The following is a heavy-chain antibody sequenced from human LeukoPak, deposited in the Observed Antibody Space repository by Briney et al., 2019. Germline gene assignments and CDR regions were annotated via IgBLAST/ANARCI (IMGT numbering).Heavy chain of an antibody. CDR2: IYTSGSI. J-gene: IGHJ4*02. V-gene: IGHV4-4*07. CDR1: GGSISSYY. D-gene: IGHD3-10*01. Sequence: SETLSLTCTVSGGSISSYYWSWIRQPAGKGLEWIGRIYTSGSINYNPSLKSRVTMSVDTSKNQFSLKLSSVTAADTAVYYCARDWPPPYYYGSGSPYYFDYWGQGTLVTVSS. CDR3: ARDWPPPYYYGSGSPYYFDY.